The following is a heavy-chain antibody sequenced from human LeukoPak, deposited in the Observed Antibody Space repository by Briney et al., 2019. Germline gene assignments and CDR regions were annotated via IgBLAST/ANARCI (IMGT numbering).Heavy chain of an antibody. Sequence: NTSETLSLTRAVYGGSFSGYYWSWIRQPPGKGLEWIGEINHSGSTNYNPSLKSRVTISVDTSKNQFSLKLSSVTAADTAVYYCARATRYSSGWSRYYFDYWGQGTLVTVSS. CDR3: ARATRYSSGWSRYYFDY. J-gene: IGHJ4*02. V-gene: IGHV4-34*01. D-gene: IGHD6-19*01. CDR1: GGSFSGYY. CDR2: INHSGST.